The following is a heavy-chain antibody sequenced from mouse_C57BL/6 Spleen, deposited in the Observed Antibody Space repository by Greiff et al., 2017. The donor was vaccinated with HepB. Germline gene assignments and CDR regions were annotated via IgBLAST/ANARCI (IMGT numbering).Heavy chain of an antibody. D-gene: IGHD2-3*01. Sequence: EVKLVESGGGLVKPGGSLKLSCAASGFTFSSYAMSWVRQTPEKRLEWVATISDGGSYTYYPDNVKGRFTISRDNAKNNLYLQMSHLKSEDTAMYYCARDRTDGRGFAYWGQGTLVTVSA. CDR1: GFTFSSYA. V-gene: IGHV5-4*01. CDR2: ISDGGSYT. J-gene: IGHJ3*01. CDR3: ARDRTDGRGFAY.